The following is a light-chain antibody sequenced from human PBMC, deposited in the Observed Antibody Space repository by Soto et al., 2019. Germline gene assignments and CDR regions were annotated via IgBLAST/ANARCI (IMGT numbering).Light chain of an antibody. V-gene: IGKV4-1*01. CDR1: QSVLYSSNNKNY. CDR3: QQYYSTPLT. CDR2: WAS. J-gene: IGKJ4*01. Sequence: DIVMTQSPDSLAVSLGERATINCKSSQSVLYSSNNKNYLAWYQQKPGQPPKLLIHWASTRKSGVPDRFSGRGSGTDFTLTISILQAEDVAVYYCQQYYSTPLTFGGGTKVEIK.